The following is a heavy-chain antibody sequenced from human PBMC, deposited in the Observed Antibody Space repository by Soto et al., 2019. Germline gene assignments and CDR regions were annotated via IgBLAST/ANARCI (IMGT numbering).Heavy chain of an antibody. Sequence: SETLSLTCTVSGGSISTYYWDWIRQPPGKELEWIGYTHYSGNTNYHPSLKSRVTISLDTSRNQFSLKLSSVTAADTAIYYCARHTVTIRSGFDYWGQGALVTVSS. J-gene: IGHJ4*02. CDR2: THYSGNT. D-gene: IGHD4-17*01. CDR3: ARHTVTIRSGFDY. CDR1: GGSISTYY. V-gene: IGHV4-59*01.